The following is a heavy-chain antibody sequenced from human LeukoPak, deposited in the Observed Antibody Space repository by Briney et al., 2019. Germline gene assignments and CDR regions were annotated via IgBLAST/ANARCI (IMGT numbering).Heavy chain of an antibody. V-gene: IGHV3-15*01. Sequence: GGSLRLSCAASGFTFSSYSMNWVRQAPGKGLEWVGRIKSKTDGGTTDYAAPVKGRFTISRDDSKNTLYLQMNSLKTEDTAVYYCTTDKGVPAAISRAHYWGQGTLVTVSS. J-gene: IGHJ4*02. CDR1: GFTFSSYS. D-gene: IGHD2-2*02. CDR3: TTDKGVPAAISRAHY. CDR2: IKSKTDGGTT.